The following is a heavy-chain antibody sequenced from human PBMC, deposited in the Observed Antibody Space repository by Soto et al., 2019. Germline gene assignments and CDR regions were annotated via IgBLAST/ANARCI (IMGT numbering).Heavy chain of an antibody. Sequence: PSETLSLTCAVSGGSISSGGYSWSWIRQPPGKGLEWIGYIYHSGSTNYNPSLKSRVTISVDTSKNQFSLKLSSVTAADTAVYYCARVPGRKSRVVVNPKEFDYWGQGTLVTVSS. CDR2: IYHSGST. CDR1: GGSISSGGYS. D-gene: IGHD3-22*01. J-gene: IGHJ4*02. V-gene: IGHV4-30-2*01. CDR3: ARVPGRKSRVVVNPKEFDY.